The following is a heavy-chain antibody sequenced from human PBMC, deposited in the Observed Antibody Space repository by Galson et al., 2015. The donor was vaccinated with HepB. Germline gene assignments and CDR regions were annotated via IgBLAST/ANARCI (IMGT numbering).Heavy chain of an antibody. D-gene: IGHD6-13*01. CDR2: ISGSGGST. CDR1: GFTFSSYA. Sequence: SLRLSCAASGFTFSSYAMSWVRQAPGKGLEWVSAISGSGGSTYYADSVKGRFTISRDNSKNTLYLQMNSLRAEDTAVYYCAKVPSSSWYPTHFDYWGQGTLVTVSS. J-gene: IGHJ4*02. V-gene: IGHV3-23*01. CDR3: AKVPSSSWYPTHFDY.